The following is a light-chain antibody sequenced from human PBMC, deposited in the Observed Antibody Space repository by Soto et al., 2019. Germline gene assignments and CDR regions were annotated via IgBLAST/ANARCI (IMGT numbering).Light chain of an antibody. CDR3: SSYTSSSTLVL. V-gene: IGLV2-14*03. CDR1: SSDVGGYNY. Sequence: QSALTQPASVSGSPGQSITISCTGVSSDVGGYNYVSWYQQHPGKAPKLMIYGVTNRPSGVSNRFSGSKSGYTASLTISGLQAEDEADYFCSSYTSSSTLVLFGGGTKVTVL. CDR2: GVT. J-gene: IGLJ2*01.